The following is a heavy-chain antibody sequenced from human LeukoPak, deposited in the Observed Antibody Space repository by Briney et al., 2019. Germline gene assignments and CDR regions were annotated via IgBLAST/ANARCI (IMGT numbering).Heavy chain of an antibody. J-gene: IGHJ4*02. CDR1: GYTFTGYY. CDR2: INPNNGGT. CDR3: ARGSLGSSWYSPAGPGDY. D-gene: IGHD6-13*01. V-gene: IGHV1-2*02. Sequence: GASVKVSCKASGYTFTGYYMHWVRQAPGQGLEWMGWINPNNGGTNYAQKFQGRVTMTRDTSISTAYMELSRLRSDDTAVYYCARGSLGSSWYSPAGPGDYWGQGTLVTVSS.